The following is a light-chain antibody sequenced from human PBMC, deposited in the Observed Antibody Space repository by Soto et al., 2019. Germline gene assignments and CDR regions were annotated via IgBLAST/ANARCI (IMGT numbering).Light chain of an antibody. CDR1: QCITND. Sequence: AIEMTQTPSSPSESMGDRVTITCLASQCITNDLGWYQQKPGKAPKLLISAAFSLQRGVPSRFSGSGTVTDFTLTISSLQPEDFATYYCVQDYNYPITFGQGTRLEI. CDR3: VQDYNYPIT. CDR2: AAF. J-gene: IGKJ5*01. V-gene: IGKV1-6*01.